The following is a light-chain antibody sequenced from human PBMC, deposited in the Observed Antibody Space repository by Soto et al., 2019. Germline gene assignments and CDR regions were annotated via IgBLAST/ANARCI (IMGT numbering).Light chain of an antibody. Sequence: EIVLTQSPGPLSLSPGERATLSCRSSQSVSSTYVSWYQQTPGQAHRLLNYGASSRATGIPDRFSGSGSGTDCFLTISRLEPEDFAVYYCQQYGSSPRTLGQGTKVDIK. CDR1: QSVSSTY. CDR2: GAS. V-gene: IGKV3-20*01. CDR3: QQYGSSPRT. J-gene: IGKJ1*01.